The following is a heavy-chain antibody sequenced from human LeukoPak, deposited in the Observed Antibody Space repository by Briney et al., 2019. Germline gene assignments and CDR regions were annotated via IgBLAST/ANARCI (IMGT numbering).Heavy chain of an antibody. CDR3: ASSIAVAGTGSPSLDY. Sequence: SETLSLTCTVSGDSMRSSDDWGWIRQPPGKGLEWIGDIYYSGSTNYNPSLKSRVTISVDTSKNQFSLKLSSVTAADTAVYYCASSIAVAGTGSPSLDYWGQGTLVTVSS. CDR2: IYYSGST. J-gene: IGHJ4*02. CDR1: GDSMRSSDD. D-gene: IGHD6-19*01. V-gene: IGHV4-59*01.